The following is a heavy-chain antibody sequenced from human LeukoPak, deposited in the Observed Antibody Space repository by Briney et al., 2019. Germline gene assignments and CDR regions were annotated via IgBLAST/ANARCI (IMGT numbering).Heavy chain of an antibody. Sequence: ASVKVSCKASGYSFTNYGISWVRQAPGQGLEWMGWISAYNGNTNYAQKLQGRVAMTTDTSTSTAYMELRSLRSDDTAVYYCARLGYCSGGSCYLNWFDPWGQGTLVTVSS. J-gene: IGHJ5*02. V-gene: IGHV1-18*01. CDR2: ISAYNGNT. CDR1: GYSFTNYG. CDR3: ARLGYCSGGSCYLNWFDP. D-gene: IGHD2-15*01.